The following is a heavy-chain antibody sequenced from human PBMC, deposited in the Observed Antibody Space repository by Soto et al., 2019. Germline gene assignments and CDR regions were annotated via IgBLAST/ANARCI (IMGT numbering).Heavy chain of an antibody. CDR1: GGSITNGDYY. CDR3: ARDAPGEAPY. CDR2: INYRGTT. Sequence: QVQLQESGPGLVRPSQTLSLTCTVSGGSITNGDYYWNWIRQHPGKGLEWIGYINYRGTTFYNPSRKSRVFISVETSKNQFSLNRSSVTAADPAVYFCARDAPGEAPYWGQGTLVTVSS. V-gene: IGHV4-31*03. J-gene: IGHJ4*02. D-gene: IGHD2-2*01.